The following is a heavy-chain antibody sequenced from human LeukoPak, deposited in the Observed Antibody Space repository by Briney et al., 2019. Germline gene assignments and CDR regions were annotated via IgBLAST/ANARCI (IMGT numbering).Heavy chain of an antibody. J-gene: IGHJ4*02. CDR3: ARAISGGSPITASDY. V-gene: IGHV1-2*02. CDR1: GYTFTGYY. D-gene: IGHD2-15*01. Sequence: ASVKVSCKTSGYTFTGYYMDWVRQAPGQGLEWMGWINPNSDFTNFAQNFQGRVTMTSDTSISTAYMELSRLRSDDTAVYYCARAISGGSPITASDYWGQGTLVTVSS. CDR2: INPNSDFT.